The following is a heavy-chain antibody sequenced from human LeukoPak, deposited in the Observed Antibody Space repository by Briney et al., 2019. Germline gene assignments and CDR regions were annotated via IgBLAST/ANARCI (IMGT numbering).Heavy chain of an antibody. CDR3: ARTGYGQLPTYYFDY. J-gene: IGHJ4*02. CDR1: GYSFTSYW. CDR2: IYPGDSDT. D-gene: IGHD2-2*01. Sequence: GESLKISCKGSGYSFTSYWIGWVRQMPGKGLEWMGIIYPGDSDTRYSPSFQGQVTISADKSISTAYLQWSSLKASDTAMYYCARTGYGQLPTYYFDYWGQGTLVTASS. V-gene: IGHV5-51*01.